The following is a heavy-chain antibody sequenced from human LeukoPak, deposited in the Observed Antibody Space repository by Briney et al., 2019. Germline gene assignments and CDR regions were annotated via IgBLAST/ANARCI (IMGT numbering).Heavy chain of an antibody. CDR1: GGSFSGYY. CDR3: ARNSPDPHI. J-gene: IGHJ3*01. Sequence: SETLSLTCAVYGGSFSGYYWSWIRQPPGKGLEWIAEINHSGSTNYNPSLKSRVTISVDTSKNQFSLKLTSVTAADTAVYYCARNSPDPHIWGRGTMVTVSS. V-gene: IGHV4-34*01. CDR2: INHSGST.